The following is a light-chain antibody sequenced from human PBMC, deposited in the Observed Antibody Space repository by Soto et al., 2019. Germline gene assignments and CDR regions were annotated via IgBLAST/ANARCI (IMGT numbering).Light chain of an antibody. V-gene: IGKV1-33*01. Sequence: MQMTQSASSLSAPVGARHTKTCQASQDISNYLNWYQQKPGKAPKLLIYDASNLETGVPSRFSGSGSGTDFTFTISSLQPEDIATYYCQQYDNLPTTFGQGTRLEIK. CDR2: DAS. J-gene: IGKJ5*01. CDR1: QDISNY. CDR3: QQYDNLPTT.